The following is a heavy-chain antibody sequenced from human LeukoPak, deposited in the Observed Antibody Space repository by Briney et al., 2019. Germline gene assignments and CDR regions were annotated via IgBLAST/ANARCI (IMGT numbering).Heavy chain of an antibody. CDR1: GGSISSYY. CDR2: IYYSGST. V-gene: IGHV4-59*01. J-gene: IGHJ4*02. Sequence: PSETLSLTCTVSGGSISSYYWSWIRQPPGKGLEWIGYIYYSGSTNYNPSLKSRVTISVDTSKNQFSLKLSSVTAADTAVYYCAREAYCGGDCYSYFDYWGQGTLVTVSS. D-gene: IGHD2-21*02. CDR3: AREAYCGGDCYSYFDY.